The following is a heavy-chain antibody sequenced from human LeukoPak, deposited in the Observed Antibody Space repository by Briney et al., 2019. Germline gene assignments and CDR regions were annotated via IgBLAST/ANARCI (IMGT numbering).Heavy chain of an antibody. CDR3: ARDLTWGAFDI. V-gene: IGHV4-30-4*08. CDR2: IYYSGST. J-gene: IGHJ3*02. D-gene: IGHD7-27*01. Sequence: SETLSLTCTVSGGSISSGDYYWSWIRQPPGKGLEWIGYIYYSGSTYYNPSPKSRVTISVDTSNNQFSLKLSSVTAADTAVYYCARDLTWGAFDIWGQGTMVTVSS. CDR1: GGSISSGDYY.